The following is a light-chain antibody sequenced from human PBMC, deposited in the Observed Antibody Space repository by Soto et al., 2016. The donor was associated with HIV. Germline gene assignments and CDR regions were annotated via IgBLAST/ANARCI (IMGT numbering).Light chain of an antibody. V-gene: IGLV3-19*01. CDR1: SLRRYY. CDR3: QVWDSSHDHYV. Sequence: SSELTQDPAVSVALGQTVRITCQGDSLRRYYASWYQQKPGQAPVLVVYDDTDRPSGIPERFSASNSGNTATLTITRVEAGDEADYHCQVWDSSHDHYVFGTGTKVTVL. J-gene: IGLJ1*01. CDR2: DDT.